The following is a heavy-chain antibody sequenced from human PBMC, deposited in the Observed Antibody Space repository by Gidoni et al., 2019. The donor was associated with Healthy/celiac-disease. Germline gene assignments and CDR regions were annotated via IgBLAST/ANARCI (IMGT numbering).Heavy chain of an antibody. Sequence: EVQLLESGGGLVQPGGSLRLSCAASGFTFSSYAMSWVRQAPGKGLEWVSAISGSGGSTYYADSVKGRFTISRDNSKNTLYLQMNSLRAEDTAVYYCAKDRIVVVTAIDGAFDYWGQGTLVTVSS. CDR2: ISGSGGST. J-gene: IGHJ4*02. CDR3: AKDRIVVVTAIDGAFDY. CDR1: GFTFSSYA. D-gene: IGHD2-21*02. V-gene: IGHV3-23*01.